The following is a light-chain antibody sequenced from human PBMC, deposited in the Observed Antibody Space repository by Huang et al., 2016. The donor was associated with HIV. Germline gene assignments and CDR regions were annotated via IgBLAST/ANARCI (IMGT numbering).Light chain of an antibody. CDR1: QYVGNN. CDR2: GAS. V-gene: IGKV3-15*01. CDR3: QQYNNWPRT. J-gene: IGKJ2*01. Sequence: ERVMTQSPATLSASPGDRDTLSCRASQYVGNNLAWYRQKPGQAPRLLIHGASTRATDIPARFSASGSGVEFTLTISSLQSEDFGIYYCQQYNNWPRTFGQGTKLEIK.